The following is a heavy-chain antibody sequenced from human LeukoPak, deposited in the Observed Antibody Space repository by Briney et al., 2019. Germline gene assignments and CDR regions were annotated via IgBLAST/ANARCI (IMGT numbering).Heavy chain of an antibody. J-gene: IGHJ5*02. V-gene: IGHV3-66*04. CDR2: IFRGDDT. D-gene: IGHD3-10*01. Sequence: GGSLRLSCAASGFIVRQNYMSGVRQAPGKGLEWVSVIFRGDDTNYVDSVKGRFTIFRDNSKNTLYLQMNSLTAEDTAVYYCARHVWFGEHNGHENWFDPWGQGTLVIVSS. CDR1: GFIVRQNY. CDR3: ARHVWFGEHNGHENWFDP.